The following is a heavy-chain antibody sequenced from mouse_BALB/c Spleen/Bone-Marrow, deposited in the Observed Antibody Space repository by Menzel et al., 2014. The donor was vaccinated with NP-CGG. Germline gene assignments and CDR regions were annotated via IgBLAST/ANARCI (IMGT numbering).Heavy chain of an antibody. CDR3: TRHELGLFDY. D-gene: IGHD4-1*01. CDR2: ISNGGGST. J-gene: IGHJ2*01. V-gene: IGHV5-12-1*01. Sequence: EVQGVESGGGLVKPGGSLKLSCAASGFAFSSYDMSWVRPTPEKRLEWVAYISNGGGSTYYPDTVKGRLTISRDNAKNTLYLQMSSLKSEDTAMYYCTRHELGLFDYWGQGTTLTVSS. CDR1: GFAFSSYD.